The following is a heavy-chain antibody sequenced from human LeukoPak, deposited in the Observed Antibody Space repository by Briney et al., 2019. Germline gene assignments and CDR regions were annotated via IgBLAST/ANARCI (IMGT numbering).Heavy chain of an antibody. V-gene: IGHV3-23*01. CDR2: ISGSGGST. Sequence: GGSLRLSCAASGFTSSSYAMSWVRQAPGKGLEWVSAISGSGGSTYYADSVKGRFTISRDNSKNTLYLQMNSLRAEDTAVYYCAKLDLTYYYAPGDYWGQGTLVTVSS. D-gene: IGHD3-10*01. CDR3: AKLDLTYYYAPGDY. J-gene: IGHJ4*02. CDR1: GFTSSSYA.